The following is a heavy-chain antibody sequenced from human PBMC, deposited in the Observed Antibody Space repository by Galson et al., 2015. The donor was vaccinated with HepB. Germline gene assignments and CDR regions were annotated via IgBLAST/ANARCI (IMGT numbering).Heavy chain of an antibody. D-gene: IGHD3-10*01. V-gene: IGHV1-18*04. CDR1: GYTFTSYG. Sequence: SVKVSCKASGYTFTSYGISWVRQAPGQGLEWMGWISAYNGNTNYAQKLQGRVTMTTGTSTSTAYMELRSLRSDDTAVCYCARDPPPTYYGSGSYSPDYYYYGMDVWGQGTTVTVSS. CDR3: ARDPPPTYYGSGSYSPDYYYYGMDV. J-gene: IGHJ6*02. CDR2: ISAYNGNT.